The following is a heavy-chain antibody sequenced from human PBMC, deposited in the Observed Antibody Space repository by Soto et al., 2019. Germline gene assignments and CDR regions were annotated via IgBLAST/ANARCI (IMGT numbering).Heavy chain of an antibody. CDR2: ISYDGSNK. CDR1: GFTFSSYA. V-gene: IGHV3-30-3*01. Sequence: QVQLVESGGGVVQPGRSLRLSCAASGFTFSSYAMHWVRQAPGKGLEWVAVISYDGSNKYYADSVKGRFTISKDNSKNTLYRQMNSLRAEDTAVYYWARDNRSSSWYLGDAFDIWGQGTMVTVSS. CDR3: ARDNRSSSWYLGDAFDI. J-gene: IGHJ3*02. D-gene: IGHD6-13*01.